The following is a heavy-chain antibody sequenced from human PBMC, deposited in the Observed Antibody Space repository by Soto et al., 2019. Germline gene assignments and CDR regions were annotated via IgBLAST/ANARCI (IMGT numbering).Heavy chain of an antibody. CDR2: ITSNGGST. CDR3: VKDVQGRLWFGELIGFGI. CDR1: GFTFSIYA. V-gene: IGHV3-64D*08. J-gene: IGHJ3*02. Sequence: PGGSLRLSCSASGFTFSIYAMHWVRQAPGKGLEYVSGITSNGGSTYYADSLKGRFTISRDNSKNTLYLQMSSLRPEDTAVYYCVKDVQGRLWFGELIGFGIWGQGTMVTVSS. D-gene: IGHD3-10*01.